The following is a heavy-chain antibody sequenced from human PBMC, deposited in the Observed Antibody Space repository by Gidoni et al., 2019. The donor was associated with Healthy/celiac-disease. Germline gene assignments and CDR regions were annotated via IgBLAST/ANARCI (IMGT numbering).Heavy chain of an antibody. CDR3: AKDLFLGGPWPFDI. CDR1: GVTFSSYA. Sequence: EVQLLESGGGLGQPGGSLRLSGAASGVTFSSYAMSWVRQAPGKGLGWVSAISGSGGSTYYADSVKGRFTISRANSKTTLSLHMTSLSAEDTAVYYCAKDLFLGGPWPFDIWGQGTMVTVSS. J-gene: IGHJ3*02. D-gene: IGHD2-21*01. CDR2: ISGSGGST. V-gene: IGHV3-23*01.